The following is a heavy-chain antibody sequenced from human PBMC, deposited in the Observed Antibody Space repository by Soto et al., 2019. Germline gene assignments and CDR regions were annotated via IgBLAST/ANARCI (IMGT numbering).Heavy chain of an antibody. V-gene: IGHV4-4*07. Sequence: QVQLQESGPGLVKPSETLSLSCTVSGGSISSYYWSWIRQPAGKGLEWIGRIYTSGSTNYNPSLKSRVTMSVDTSKNQFSLKLSSVTAADTAVYYCARGTSGGVLRYFEGTGMDVWGQGTTVTVSS. CDR3: ARGTSGGVLRYFEGTGMDV. CDR2: IYTSGST. J-gene: IGHJ6*02. CDR1: GGSISSYY. D-gene: IGHD3-9*01.